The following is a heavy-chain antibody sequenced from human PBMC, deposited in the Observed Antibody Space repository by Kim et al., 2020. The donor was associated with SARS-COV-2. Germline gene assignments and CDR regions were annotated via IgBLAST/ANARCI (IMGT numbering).Heavy chain of an antibody. CDR1: GFTFSSSD. V-gene: IGHV3-48*03. CDR2: ISSSASTI. CDR3: ARTILYDAFDI. Sequence: GGSLRLSCTASGFTFSSSDMNWVRQAPGTGLEWVSYISSSASTIYYADSVKGRFTISRDNAKNSLYLQMNSLRAEDTAVYYCARTILYDAFDIWGQGTMVTVSS. J-gene: IGHJ3*02. D-gene: IGHD3-3*01.